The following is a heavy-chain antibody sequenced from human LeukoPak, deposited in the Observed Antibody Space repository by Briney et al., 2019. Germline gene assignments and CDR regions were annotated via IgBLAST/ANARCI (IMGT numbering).Heavy chain of an antibody. J-gene: IGHJ3*02. CDR1: GFTFSSYA. V-gene: IGHV3-23*01. CDR3: AKRGLGDREAFDI. Sequence: HTGGSLRLSCAASGFTFSSYAMTWVRQAPGKGLEWVSVITGSGGSTDYADSVKGRFTISRDNSKNTLYLQMNSLRAEDTAVYYCAKRGLGDREAFDIWGQGTMVTVSS. D-gene: IGHD2-21*02. CDR2: ITGSGGST.